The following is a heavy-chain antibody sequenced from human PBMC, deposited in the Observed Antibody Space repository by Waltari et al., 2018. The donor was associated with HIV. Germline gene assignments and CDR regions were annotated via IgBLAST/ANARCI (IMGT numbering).Heavy chain of an antibody. V-gene: IGHV1-69*01. Sequence: QVQLVQSGAEVKKPGSSVKVSCKASGGTFSSYAISWVRQAPGPGPEWMGGIIPIVVTANYAQKCQGRGTITADESTSTAYMELSSLRSEDTAVDYCARSATNYYGMDVWGQGTTVTVSS. J-gene: IGHJ6*02. CDR3: ARSATNYYGMDV. CDR1: GGTFSSYA. CDR2: IIPIVVTA.